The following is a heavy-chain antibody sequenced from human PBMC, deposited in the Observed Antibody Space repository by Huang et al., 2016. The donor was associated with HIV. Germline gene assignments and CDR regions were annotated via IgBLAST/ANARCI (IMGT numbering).Heavy chain of an antibody. Sequence: EVQLVESGGGLVKPGGSLRLSCAASGFIFSSYSMNWVRQAPGKGLWWVSSMSADSNYKKDADSVQGRFTVSRDNAKNSLYLQMNSLRAEDTAVYFCARWDVATAIDYWGQGSLVTVSS. CDR1: GFIFSSYS. V-gene: IGHV3-21*01. D-gene: IGHD2-21*02. J-gene: IGHJ4*02. CDR2: MSADSNYK. CDR3: ARWDVATAIDY.